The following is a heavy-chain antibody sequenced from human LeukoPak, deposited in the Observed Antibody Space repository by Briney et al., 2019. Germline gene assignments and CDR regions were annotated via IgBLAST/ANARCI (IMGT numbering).Heavy chain of an antibody. CDR3: AREVVGLDY. CDR1: GITFSSNG. J-gene: IGHJ4*02. CDR2: ISTFSSTI. V-gene: IGHV3-48*01. Sequence: GGSLRLSCAASGITFSSNGMVWVRQTPEKGLEWISYISTFSSTIKYADSVRGRFTISRDNANNSLYLQMDSLRADDTAVYCCAREVVGLDYWGQGILVTVSS. D-gene: IGHD3/OR15-3a*01.